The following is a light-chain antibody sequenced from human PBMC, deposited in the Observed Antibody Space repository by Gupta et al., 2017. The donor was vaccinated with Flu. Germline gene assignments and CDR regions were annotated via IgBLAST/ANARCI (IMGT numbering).Light chain of an antibody. CDR3: QQDDSLPWT. CDR1: QDISSN. J-gene: IGKJ1*01. V-gene: IGKV1-33*01. Sequence: PSSLSASVRDRVTITCQTSQDISSNINGCQPKAGKAPKRLIYHGSHLDAGGPSRCSGGGSGAQVTIPISILPPEDHGRDYCQQDDSLPWTFGQGTKVEIE. CDR2: HGS.